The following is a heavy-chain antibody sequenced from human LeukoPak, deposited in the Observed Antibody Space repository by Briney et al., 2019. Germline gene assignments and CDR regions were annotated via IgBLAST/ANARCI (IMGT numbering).Heavy chain of an antibody. CDR3: ASGPHVFWSGHGY. V-gene: IGHV3-11*04. CDR1: RFTFRGYY. CDR2: ISSDSSTI. D-gene: IGHD3-3*01. Sequence: GGSLRLSCAASRFTFRGYYMSWIRQAPGKGLEWLSYISSDSSTIYYADSVKGRFTISRDDAKNSLDLQMNSLRAEDTAVYYCASGPHVFWSGHGYWGQGTLVTVSS. J-gene: IGHJ4*02.